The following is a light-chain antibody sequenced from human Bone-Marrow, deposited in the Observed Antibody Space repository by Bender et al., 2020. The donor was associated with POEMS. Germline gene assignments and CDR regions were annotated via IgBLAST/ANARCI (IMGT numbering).Light chain of an antibody. CDR1: NIGSRS. V-gene: IGLV3-21*02. CDR3: QVWDTSDQVV. Sequence: SYVLTQPPSVSVAPGQTARVTCGGNNIGSRSVHWYQQKPGQAPVLVVSDNSDRPSGIPERFSGSNSGNTATLTISRVDAGDEADYYCQVWDTSDQVVFGGGTKLAVL. J-gene: IGLJ2*01. CDR2: DNS.